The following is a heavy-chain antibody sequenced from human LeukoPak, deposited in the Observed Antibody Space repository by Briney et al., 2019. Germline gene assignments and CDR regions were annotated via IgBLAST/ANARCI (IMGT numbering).Heavy chain of an antibody. J-gene: IGHJ4*02. Sequence: GGSLRLSCAASGFTFSSYGMHWVSQAPGKGLEWVAVIWYDGSNKYYADSVKGRFTISRDNSKNTLYLQMNSLRAEDTAVYYCARSYYYDSSHTVDYWGQGTLVTVSS. V-gene: IGHV3-33*01. CDR2: IWYDGSNK. CDR3: ARSYYYDSSHTVDY. D-gene: IGHD3-22*01. CDR1: GFTFSSYG.